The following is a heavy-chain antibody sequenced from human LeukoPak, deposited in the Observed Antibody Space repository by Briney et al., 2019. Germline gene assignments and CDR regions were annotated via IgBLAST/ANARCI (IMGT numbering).Heavy chain of an antibody. D-gene: IGHD5-18*01. J-gene: IGHJ4*02. CDR3: TRGHAAMGEY. CDR2: IHSNDDT. Sequence: GGSLRLSCGASGFTVISNYMTWVRQAPGKGLECVSVIHSNDDTYYAASVRGRFTISRDSSNHMLYLQMNSLRVEDTAVYYCTRGHAAMGEYWGQGTLVTVSS. V-gene: IGHV3-53*01. CDR1: GFTVISNY.